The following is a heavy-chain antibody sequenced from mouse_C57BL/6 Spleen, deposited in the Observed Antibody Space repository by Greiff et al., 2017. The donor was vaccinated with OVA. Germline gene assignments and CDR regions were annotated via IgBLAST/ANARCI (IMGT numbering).Heavy chain of an antibody. CDR3: ARTDYDGRGFDY. CDR1: GFTFSDYG. Sequence: EVKLVESGGGLVKPGGSLKLSCAASGFTFSDYGMHWVRQAPEKGLEWVAYISSGSSTIYYADTVKGRFTISRDNAKNTLFLQMTSLRSEDTAMYYCARTDYDGRGFDYWGQGTTLSVSS. D-gene: IGHD2-4*01. CDR2: ISSGSSTI. V-gene: IGHV5-17*01. J-gene: IGHJ2*01.